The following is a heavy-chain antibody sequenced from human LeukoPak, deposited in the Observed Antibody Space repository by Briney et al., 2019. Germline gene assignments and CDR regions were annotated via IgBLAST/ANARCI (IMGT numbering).Heavy chain of an antibody. CDR2: IYYSGST. J-gene: IGHJ4*02. D-gene: IGHD5/OR15-5a*01. CDR1: GGSISSHY. V-gene: IGHV4-59*11. CDR3: ARGLRAYSVPYFDY. Sequence: SETLSLTCTVSGGSISSHYWGWIRQPPGKGLEWIGYIYYSGSTNSNPSLKSRVTISVDTSKNPFSLKLSSVTAAGPAVYYCARGLRAYSVPYFDYWGQGTLVTVSS.